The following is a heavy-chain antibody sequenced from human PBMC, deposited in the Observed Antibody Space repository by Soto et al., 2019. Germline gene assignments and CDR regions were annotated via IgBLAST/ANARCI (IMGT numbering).Heavy chain of an antibody. J-gene: IGHJ3*01. CDR3: AKGFIVVVTVLRPDDAFDV. D-gene: IGHD2-21*02. V-gene: IGHV3-23*01. CDR2: ISGGGGST. Sequence: DVQLLESGGGLVQLGGSLRLACAASGFTFGNYAINWVRLAPGKGLEWVSGISGGGGSTYYADSVKGRFTIFRDTSKNTVFLQMNSLRADDTAVYYCAKGFIVVVTVLRPDDAFDVSGQGTMVTVSS. CDR1: GFTFGNYA.